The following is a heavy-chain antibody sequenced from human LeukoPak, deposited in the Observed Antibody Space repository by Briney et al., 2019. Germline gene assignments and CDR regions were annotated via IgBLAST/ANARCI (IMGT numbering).Heavy chain of an antibody. CDR2: INPNGGGR. V-gene: IGHV1-2*02. D-gene: IGHD3-10*01. Sequence: ASVKVSCKASGYTFTGYYLHWVRQAPGQGREGMGWINPNGGGREYAQKFQGRVNMTRDTAISTAYMELSSLTFDDTAIYYCARVGYFYGSGSQTGGYLDYWGQGTLVTVSS. CDR1: GYTFTGYY. CDR3: ARVGYFYGSGSQTGGYLDY. J-gene: IGHJ4*02.